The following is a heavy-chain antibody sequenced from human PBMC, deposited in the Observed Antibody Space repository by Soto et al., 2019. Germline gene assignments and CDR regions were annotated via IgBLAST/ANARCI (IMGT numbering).Heavy chain of an antibody. J-gene: IGHJ4*02. CDR1: GGTFSSYT. CDR2: IIPILGIA. CDR3: ARGGYSGYDNKYYFDY. D-gene: IGHD5-12*01. V-gene: IGHV1-69*02. Sequence: QVQLVQSGAEVKKPGSSVKVSCKASGGTFSSYTISWVRQAPGQGLEWMGRIIPILGIANYAQKFQGRVTITADKSTSTAYMELSSLRSEDTAVYYGARGGYSGYDNKYYFDYWGQGTLVTVSS.